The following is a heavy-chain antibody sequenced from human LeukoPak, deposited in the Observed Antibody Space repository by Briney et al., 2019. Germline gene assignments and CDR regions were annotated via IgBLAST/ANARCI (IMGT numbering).Heavy chain of an antibody. J-gene: IGHJ3*02. Sequence: GGSLRLSCPASGFTVSSNYMSWVRQAPGKGLEWVSVIYSGGSTYYADSVKGRFTISRDNSKNTMYLQMNSLRAEDTAVYYCAVAAANDAFDIWGRGTMVTVSS. CDR2: IYSGGST. CDR3: AVAAANDAFDI. D-gene: IGHD6-13*01. CDR1: GFTVSSNY. V-gene: IGHV3-66*01.